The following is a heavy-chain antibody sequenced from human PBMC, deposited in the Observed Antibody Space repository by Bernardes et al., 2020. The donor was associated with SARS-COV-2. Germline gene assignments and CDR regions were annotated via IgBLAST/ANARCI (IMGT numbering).Heavy chain of an antibody. J-gene: IGHJ5*02. CDR2: IKGDGSQR. V-gene: IGHV3-7*03. CDR3: ATHDRTGYYYGA. CDR1: GFTFSSYW. D-gene: IGHD3-9*01. Sequence: GGSLRLSCAASGFTFSSYWMSWVRQAPGKGLEWVANIKGDGSQRSSVDSVRGRFTISRDNAKNLLYLQMSSLSAEDTAVYYCATHDRTGYYYGAWGQGTRVTVSS.